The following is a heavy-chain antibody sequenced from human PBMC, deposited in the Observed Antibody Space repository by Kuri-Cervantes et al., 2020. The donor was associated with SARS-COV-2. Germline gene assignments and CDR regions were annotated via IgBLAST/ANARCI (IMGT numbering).Heavy chain of an antibody. D-gene: IGHD4-11*01. V-gene: IGHV3-21*01. CDR2: IGSSRGSK. J-gene: IGHJ4*02. CDR3: ARAPLSHSNAQPFWFDY. Sequence: ETLSLTCAASGFAFSNFTLNWVRQAPGKGLEWVSSIGSSRGSKYFADSVKGRFTISRDNAKNSVYLQMSSLRADDTAVYYCARAPLSHSNAQPFWFDYWGQGTLVTVSS. CDR1: GFAFSNFT.